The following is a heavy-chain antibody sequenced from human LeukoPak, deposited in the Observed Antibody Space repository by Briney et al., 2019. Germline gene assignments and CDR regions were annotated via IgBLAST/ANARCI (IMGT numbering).Heavy chain of an antibody. CDR1: GYTFTGYY. J-gene: IGHJ4*02. CDR2: INPNSGGT. Sequence: GASVKVSCKASGYTFTGYYVHWVRQAPGQGLEWMGWINPNSGGTNYAQKFQGRVTMTRDTSISTAFVELSRLTSDDTAVYYCARDLFGESPAYYFDYWGQGTLVTVSS. CDR3: ARDLFGESPAYYFDY. V-gene: IGHV1-2*02. D-gene: IGHD3-10*01.